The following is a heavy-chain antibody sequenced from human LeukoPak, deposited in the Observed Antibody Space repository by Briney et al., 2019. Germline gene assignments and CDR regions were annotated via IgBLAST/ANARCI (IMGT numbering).Heavy chain of an antibody. CDR2: MNPNSGNT. Sequence: ASVKVSCKASGYTFTSCDINWVQQATGQGLEWMGWMNPNSGNTGYGQSLQGRITMTRDISIGTAYMELSNLISEDTAIYYCTRGSSGRRDNWGQGTLVTVSA. CDR3: TRGSSGRRDN. D-gene: IGHD6-19*01. V-gene: IGHV1-8*01. J-gene: IGHJ4*02. CDR1: GYTFTSCD.